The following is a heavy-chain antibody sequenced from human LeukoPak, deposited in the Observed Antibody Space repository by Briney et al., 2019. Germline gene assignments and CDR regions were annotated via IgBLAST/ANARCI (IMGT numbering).Heavy chain of an antibody. CDR2: MNPNSGNT. CDR1: GYTFTSYD. Sequence: ASVKVSCKASGYTFTSYDINWVRQATGQGLEWMGWMNPNSGNTVYAQKFQGRVTMTKSSSRSTAYMELSRLRSEDTAGYYFARGGGATSKNFDCWGQGTLVTVSS. V-gene: IGHV1-8*01. CDR3: ARGGGATSKNFDC. D-gene: IGHD1-26*01. J-gene: IGHJ4*02.